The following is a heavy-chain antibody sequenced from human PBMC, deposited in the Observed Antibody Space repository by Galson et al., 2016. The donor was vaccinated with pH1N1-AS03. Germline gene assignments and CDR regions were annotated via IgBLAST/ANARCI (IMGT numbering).Heavy chain of an antibody. Sequence: SLRLSCAASEFSFSRFAMAWVRQAPGKGLEWVSSIIGSGENTWYAESAKGRFTISRDNSKNTLYLQLNSLRAEDTALYYCAKGSGYCSDATCYRFDRWGQVTLVIVSS. CDR1: EFSFSRFA. V-gene: IGHV3-23*01. D-gene: IGHD2-15*01. CDR3: AKGSGYCSDATCYRFDR. J-gene: IGHJ4*02. CDR2: IIGSGENT.